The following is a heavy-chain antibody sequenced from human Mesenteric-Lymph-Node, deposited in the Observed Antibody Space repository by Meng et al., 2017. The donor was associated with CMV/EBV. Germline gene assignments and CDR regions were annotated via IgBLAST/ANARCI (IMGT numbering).Heavy chain of an antibody. Sequence: GESLKISCAASGFTFSSYWMSWVRQAPGKGLEWVANIQQEGTGKFYVDSVRGRFTISRDNAKNSLYLHMNSLRAEDTAVYYCARDSSSWYVYYYYYGMDVWGQGTTVTVSS. D-gene: IGHD6-13*01. CDR2: IQQEGTGK. V-gene: IGHV3-7*01. J-gene: IGHJ6*02. CDR1: GFTFSSYW. CDR3: ARDSSSWYVYYYYYGMDV.